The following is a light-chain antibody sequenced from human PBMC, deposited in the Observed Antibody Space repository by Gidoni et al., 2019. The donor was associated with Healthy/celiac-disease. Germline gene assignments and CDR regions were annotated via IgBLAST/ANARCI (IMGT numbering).Light chain of an antibody. J-gene: IGLJ1*01. CDR1: ALPKQY. CDR2: KDS. CDR3: QSADSSGTYV. V-gene: IGLV3-25*02. Sequence: SYELPQPPSVSVSPGQTARITCSGDALPKQYAYWYQQKPGQAPVLVIYKDSERPSGIPERFSGSSSGKTVTLTTSGVQAEDEADYYCQSADSSGTYVFGTGTKVTVL.